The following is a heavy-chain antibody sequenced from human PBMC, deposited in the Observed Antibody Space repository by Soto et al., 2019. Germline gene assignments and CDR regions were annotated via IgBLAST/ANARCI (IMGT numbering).Heavy chain of an antibody. V-gene: IGHV1-58*02. Sequence: SVKVSCKASGFTFTSSAMQWVRQARGQRLEWIGWIVVGSGNTNYAQKFQERVTITRDMSTSTAYMELSSLRSEDTAVYYCAAGYSYGYGLSDYWGQGTLVTVSS. J-gene: IGHJ4*02. CDR2: IVVGSGNT. CDR1: GFTFTSSA. D-gene: IGHD5-18*01. CDR3: AAGYSYGYGLSDY.